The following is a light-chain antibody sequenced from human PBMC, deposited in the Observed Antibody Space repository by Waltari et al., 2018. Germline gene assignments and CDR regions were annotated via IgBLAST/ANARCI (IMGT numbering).Light chain of an antibody. V-gene: IGKV1-39*01. J-gene: IGKJ2*01. CDR3: QQTYSIPYT. Sequence: DIQMTPSPSSLSASVGDRVPITCRASQSISMYLNWYQQKPGKAPRLLIYSASRLQSGVPSRFSGSGSGTDFTLTITSLQPEDSATYFCQQTYSIPYTFGQGTKLEI. CDR2: SAS. CDR1: QSISMY.